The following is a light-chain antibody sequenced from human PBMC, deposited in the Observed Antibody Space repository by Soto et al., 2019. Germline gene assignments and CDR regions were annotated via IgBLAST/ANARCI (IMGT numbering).Light chain of an antibody. CDR3: QQRSDWPVT. CDR2: DAS. V-gene: IGKV3-11*01. J-gene: IGKJ3*01. Sequence: EIVLTQSPATLSLSPGERATLSCRASQSVRTSLAWYQQKPDQAPRLLIYDASNRATGIPARFRGSGSGTDFTLTISRLESEDFAVYYCQQRSDWPVTFGPGTKVDSK. CDR1: QSVRTS.